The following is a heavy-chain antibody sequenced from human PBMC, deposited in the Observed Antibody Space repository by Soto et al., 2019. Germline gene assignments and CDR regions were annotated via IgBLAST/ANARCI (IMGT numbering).Heavy chain of an antibody. CDR2: IIPIFGTA. J-gene: IGHJ4*02. D-gene: IGHD3-22*01. CDR1: GGTFSSYA. CDR3: ARDRQASYDSSGYSIDY. Sequence: QVQLVQSGAEVKKPGSSVKVSCKASGGTFSSYAISWVRQAPGQGLEWMGGIIPIFGTANYAQKFQGRVTITADESTSTAYRELSSLRSEDRAVYYCARDRQASYDSSGYSIDYWGQGTLVTVSS. V-gene: IGHV1-69*01.